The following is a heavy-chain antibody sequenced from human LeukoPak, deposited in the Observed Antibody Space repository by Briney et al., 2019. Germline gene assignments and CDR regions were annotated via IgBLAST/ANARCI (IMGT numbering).Heavy chain of an antibody. CDR3: ARVRQLAGGRWFDP. D-gene: IGHD6-6*01. CDR2: IYYSGST. CDR1: GGSISSGGYY. V-gene: IGHV4-31*03. Sequence: SQTLSLTCTVSGGSISSGGYYWSWIRQHPGKGLEWIGYIYYSGSTYYNPSLESRVTISVDTSKNQFSLKLSSVTAADTAVYYCARVRQLAGGRWFDPWGQGTLVTVSS. J-gene: IGHJ5*02.